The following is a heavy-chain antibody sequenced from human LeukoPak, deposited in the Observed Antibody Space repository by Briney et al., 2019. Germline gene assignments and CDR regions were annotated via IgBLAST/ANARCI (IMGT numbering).Heavy chain of an antibody. CDR1: GSTFSRHG. V-gene: IGHV3-33*01. Sequence: GGSLRLSCAASGSTFSRHGMHWVRQAPGKGLEWVAVIWYDGSNTYYVDSVKGRFTISRDNSKNTLYLQMNSLRVEDTAVYYCGRDSRSILIDVWGQGTPVTISS. D-gene: IGHD3-3*01. J-gene: IGHJ4*02. CDR2: IWYDGSNT. CDR3: GRDSRSILIDV.